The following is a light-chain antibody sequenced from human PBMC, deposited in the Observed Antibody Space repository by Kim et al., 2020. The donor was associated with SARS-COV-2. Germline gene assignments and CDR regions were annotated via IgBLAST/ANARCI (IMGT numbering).Light chain of an antibody. CDR2: FAS. Sequence: VTPKEKVPIPCRASQSIGSKLQWYQQKAGQSPKLLITFASQSFSGVPSRFSGRGTRTHFTLTINSLEAEDAAVYYCHQTANLPLTFGGGTKLEI. CDR1: QSIGSK. J-gene: IGKJ4*01. CDR3: HQTANLPLT. V-gene: IGKV6-21*01.